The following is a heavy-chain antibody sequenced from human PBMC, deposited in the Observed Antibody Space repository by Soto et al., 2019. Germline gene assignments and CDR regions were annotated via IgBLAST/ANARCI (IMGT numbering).Heavy chain of an antibody. J-gene: IGHJ5*02. CDR3: AKDLRPFDP. Sequence: RVRQATGKGLEWVSAISGSGGSTYYADSVKGRFTISRDNSKNTLYLQMNSLRAEDTAVYYCAKDLRPFDPWGQGTLVTVSS. V-gene: IGHV3-23*01. CDR2: ISGSGGST.